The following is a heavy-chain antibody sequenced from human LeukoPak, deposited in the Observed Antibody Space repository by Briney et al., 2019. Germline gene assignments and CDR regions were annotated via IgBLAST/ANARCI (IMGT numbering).Heavy chain of an antibody. D-gene: IGHD3-3*01. CDR1: GFTFHTYA. Sequence: TGGSLRLSCTASGFTFHTYAMAWVRQAPGKGLEWVFAHTVGGGFPYYADSVKGRFTISRDNSKNILSLQMSSLRVGDTGVYYCATDFWSSCPFGFWGQGALVSVSS. CDR3: ATDFWSSCPFGF. J-gene: IGHJ4*02. V-gene: IGHV3-23*01. CDR2: HTVGGGFP.